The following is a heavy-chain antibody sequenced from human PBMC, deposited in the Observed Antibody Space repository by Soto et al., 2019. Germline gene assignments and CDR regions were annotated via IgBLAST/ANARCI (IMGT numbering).Heavy chain of an antibody. D-gene: IGHD1-26*01. V-gene: IGHV4-59*01. Sequence: SETLSLTCTVSGGSISSYYWSWIRQPPGKGLEWIGYIYYSGSTNYNPSLKSRVTISVDTSKNQFSLRLSSVTAADTAVYYCARALGRLGPPSRQTIGYYYYYMDVWGKGTTVTVSS. J-gene: IGHJ6*03. CDR1: GGSISSYY. CDR2: IYYSGST. CDR3: ARALGRLGPPSRQTIGYYYYYMDV.